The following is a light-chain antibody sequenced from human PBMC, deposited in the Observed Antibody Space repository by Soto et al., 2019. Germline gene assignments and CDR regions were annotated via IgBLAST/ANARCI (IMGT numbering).Light chain of an antibody. CDR3: QQYNNWPPAT. V-gene: IGKV3-15*01. J-gene: IGKJ1*01. Sequence: EVVMTQSPATLSVSPGERATLSCRASETVATNLAWYQQKPGQAPRLLISGASTRAAGISDRFRGSGSGTEFTLTISSLRSEDSAIYYCQQYNNWPPATFGQGTKVDIK. CDR2: GAS. CDR1: ETVATN.